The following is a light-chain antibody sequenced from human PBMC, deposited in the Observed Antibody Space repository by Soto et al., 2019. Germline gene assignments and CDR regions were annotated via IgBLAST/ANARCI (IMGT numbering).Light chain of an antibody. CDR2: ATS. Sequence: DIQMTQSPSSVSASVGDRVTITCRASQAIGDWLAWYQQKPGKAPNLLIYATSTLQSGVPSRFSGRGSETEFSFTISSLQPEDFATYYCQQADISQLTFGGGTRVEI. V-gene: IGKV1-12*01. CDR3: QQADISQLT. J-gene: IGKJ4*01. CDR1: QAIGDW.